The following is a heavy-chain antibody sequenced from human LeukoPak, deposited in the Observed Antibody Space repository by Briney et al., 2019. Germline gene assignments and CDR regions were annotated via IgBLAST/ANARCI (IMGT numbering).Heavy chain of an antibody. Sequence: GSLRLSCAASGFTFSNYAMSWVRQAPGKGLEWVSAISGSGATTYYADSVKGRFTISRESSQNTLYLQMNSLRAEDTAVYYCARDSSGYYHGGFDYWGQGTLVTVSS. D-gene: IGHD2/OR15-2a*01. J-gene: IGHJ4*02. CDR2: ISGSGATT. CDR1: GFTFSNYA. CDR3: ARDSSGYYHGGFDY. V-gene: IGHV3-23*01.